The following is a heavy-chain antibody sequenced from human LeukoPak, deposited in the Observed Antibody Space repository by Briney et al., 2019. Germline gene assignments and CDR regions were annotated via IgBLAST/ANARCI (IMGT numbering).Heavy chain of an antibody. Sequence: GGSLRLSCAASGFTVSSNYMSWVRQAPGKGLEWVSVIYSGGSTYYADSVKGRFTISRDNSKNTLYLQMNSLRAEDTAVYYCAKLSLCSSTSCYDYWGQGTLVTVSS. CDR2: IYSGGST. CDR1: GFTVSSNY. D-gene: IGHD2-2*01. J-gene: IGHJ4*02. CDR3: AKLSLCSSTSCYDY. V-gene: IGHV3-53*01.